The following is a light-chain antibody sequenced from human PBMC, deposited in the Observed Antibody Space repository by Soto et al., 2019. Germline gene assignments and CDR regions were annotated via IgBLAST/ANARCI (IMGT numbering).Light chain of an antibody. CDR2: GVT. V-gene: IGLV2-8*01. CDR1: SSDIGHYDY. Sequence: QSALTQPASVSGSPGQSITISCTGTSSDIGHYDYVSWYQQHPGKAPKLMIFGVTERPSGVPDRFSGSKSGNTASLTVSGLQADDEAVYYCYSYAGRNIWVFGGGTKLTVL. CDR3: YSYAGRNIWV. J-gene: IGLJ3*02.